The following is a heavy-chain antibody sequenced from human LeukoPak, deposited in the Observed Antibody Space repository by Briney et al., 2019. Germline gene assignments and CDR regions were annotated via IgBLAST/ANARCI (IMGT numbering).Heavy chain of an antibody. J-gene: IGHJ4*02. D-gene: IGHD6-19*01. CDR1: GGSISSYY. CDR3: AREAPGGSGWTYFDY. CDR2: IYTSGST. Sequence: SETLSLTCTVSGGSISSYYWSWIRQPAGKGLEWIGRIYTSGSTNYNPSLKSRVTISLDTSENHVSLRLTSVTAEDTAVCYCAREAPGGSGWTYFDYWGQGSLVTVSS. V-gene: IGHV4-4*07.